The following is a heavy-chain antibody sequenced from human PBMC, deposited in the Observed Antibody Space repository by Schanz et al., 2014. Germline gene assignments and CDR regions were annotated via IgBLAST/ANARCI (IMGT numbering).Heavy chain of an antibody. J-gene: IGHJ5*02. D-gene: IGHD1-7*01. V-gene: IGHV1-2*02. Sequence: QLVQSGSEFRKPGASVKVSCKASGYIFSSYAIHWVRQTLGQGLEWMGCINPYSGATYYAQKFQGRVTLTSDASLTTVYMEVHSLTSDDTAVFFCARDQTGTTNWFDPWGQGTLVTVSS. CDR3: ARDQTGTTNWFDP. CDR2: INPYSGAT. CDR1: GYIFSSYA.